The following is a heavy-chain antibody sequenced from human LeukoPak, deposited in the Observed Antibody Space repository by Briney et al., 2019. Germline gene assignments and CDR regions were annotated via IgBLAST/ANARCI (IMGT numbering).Heavy chain of an antibody. Sequence: PSETLSLTCAVYGGSFSGYYWSWIRQPPGKGLEWIGEINHSGSTNCNPSLKSRVTISVDTSKNQFSLKLSSVTAADTAVYYCARGRATSWILRPFDYWGQGTLVTVSS. D-gene: IGHD5-18*01. CDR2: INHSGST. V-gene: IGHV4-34*01. J-gene: IGHJ4*02. CDR3: ARGRATSWILRPFDY. CDR1: GGSFSGYY.